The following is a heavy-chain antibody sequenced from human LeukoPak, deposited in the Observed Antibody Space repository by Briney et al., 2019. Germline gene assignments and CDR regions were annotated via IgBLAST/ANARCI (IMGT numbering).Heavy chain of an antibody. J-gene: IGHJ5*01. CDR3: ARDWDGVRGVKMDS. Sequence: GGSLRLSCAASGFTFSNYAMQWVSQAPGKGLEWVAVISYDGTNKYYADSVKGRFTISRDNSKNTVYLQMNSLSAEDMAVYYCARDWDGVRGVKMDSWGQGILVIVSS. D-gene: IGHD3-10*01. CDR1: GFTFSNYA. V-gene: IGHV3-30-3*01. CDR2: ISYDGTNK.